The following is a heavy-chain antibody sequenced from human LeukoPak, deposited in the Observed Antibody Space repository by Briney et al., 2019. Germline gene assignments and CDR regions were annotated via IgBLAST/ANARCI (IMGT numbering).Heavy chain of an antibody. V-gene: IGHV4-34*01. Sequence: PSETLSLTCAVYGGSFSGYYWSWIRQPPGKGLEWIGEINHSGSTNYNPSLKSRVTISVDTSKNQFSLKLSSVTAANTAVYYCARRGLGWRRWDYWGQGTLVTVSS. D-gene: IGHD3-16*01. J-gene: IGHJ4*02. CDR2: INHSGST. CDR3: ARRGLGWRRWDY. CDR1: GGSFSGYY.